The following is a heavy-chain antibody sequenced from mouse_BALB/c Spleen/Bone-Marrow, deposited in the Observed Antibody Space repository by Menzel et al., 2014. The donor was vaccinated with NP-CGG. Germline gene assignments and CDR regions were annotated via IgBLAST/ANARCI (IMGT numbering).Heavy chain of an antibody. V-gene: IGHV1S81*02. Sequence: LMESGAELVKPGASVKLSCKASGYTFTSYYMYWVKQRPGQGLEWFGEINPSNGGTNFNEKFKNKATLTVDKSSSXAYMQLSSLTSEDSAVYYCSRGRRDALDYWGQGTSVTVSS. J-gene: IGHJ4*01. CDR3: SRGRRDALDY. CDR2: INPSNGGT. CDR1: GYTFTSYY.